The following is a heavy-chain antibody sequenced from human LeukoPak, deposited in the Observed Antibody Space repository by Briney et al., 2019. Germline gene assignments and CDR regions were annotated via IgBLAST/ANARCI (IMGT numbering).Heavy chain of an antibody. CDR1: GFTFSSYW. CDR3: AKEWSSSGWYFDY. J-gene: IGHJ4*02. Sequence: GGSLRLSCAASGFTFSSYWMHWVRQAPGKGLVWVSRINTDGSSTSYADSVKGRFTISRDNSKNTLYLQMNSLRAEDTAVYYCAKEWSSSGWYFDYWGQGTLVTVSS. D-gene: IGHD6-19*01. V-gene: IGHV3-74*01. CDR2: INTDGSST.